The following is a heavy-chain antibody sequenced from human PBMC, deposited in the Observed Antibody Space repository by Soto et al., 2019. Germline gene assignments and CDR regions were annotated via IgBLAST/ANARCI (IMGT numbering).Heavy chain of an antibody. CDR3: ARDRGLYSSCLGWFDP. V-gene: IGHV3-11*06. CDR2: ISSSSSYT. CDR1: GFTFSDYY. D-gene: IGHD6-19*01. Sequence: QVQLVESGGGLVKPGGSLRLSCAAAGFTFSDYYMSWIRQAPGKGLEWVSYISSSSSYTNYADSVKGRFTISRDNAKNSLYLQMNSLRAEDTAVYYCARDRGLYSSCLGWFDPWGQGTLVTVSS. J-gene: IGHJ5*02.